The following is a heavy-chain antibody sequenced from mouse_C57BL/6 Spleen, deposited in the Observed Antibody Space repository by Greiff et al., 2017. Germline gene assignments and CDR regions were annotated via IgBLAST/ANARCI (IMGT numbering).Heavy chain of an antibody. CDR2: IDPEDGDT. CDR3: TPYGNYGFAY. Sequence: VQLQQSGAELVRPGASVKLSCTASGFNIKDYYMHWVKQRPEQGLEWIGRIDPEDGDTEYAPKFQGKATMTADTSSNKAYLQLSSLTSEDTAVYYCTPYGNYGFAYWGQGTLVTVSA. D-gene: IGHD2-1*01. CDR1: GFNIKDYY. V-gene: IGHV14-1*01. J-gene: IGHJ3*01.